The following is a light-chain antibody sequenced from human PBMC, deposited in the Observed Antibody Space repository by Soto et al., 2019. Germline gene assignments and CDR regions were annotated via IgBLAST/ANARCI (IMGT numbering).Light chain of an antibody. CDR2: GAS. CDR1: QSVSSSY. CDR3: QQRSNWPLIT. Sequence: EIVLTQSPGTLSLSPGERATLSCRAVQSVSSSYLAWYQQKPGQAPRLLIYGASTRATGIPDRFSGSGSGTDFTLTISSLQPEDFSVYYCQQRSNWPLITFGQGTRLEIK. V-gene: IGKV3D-20*02. J-gene: IGKJ5*01.